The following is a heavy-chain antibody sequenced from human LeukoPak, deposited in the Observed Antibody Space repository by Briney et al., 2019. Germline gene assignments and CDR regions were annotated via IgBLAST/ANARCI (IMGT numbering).Heavy chain of an antibody. D-gene: IGHD3-3*01. V-gene: IGHV4-34*01. CDR1: GGSFSGYY. CDR3: ARQAQDFWSGYSPYYYYYMDV. J-gene: IGHJ6*03. CDR2: INHSGST. Sequence: SETLSLTCAVYGGSFSGYYWSWVRQPPGKGLEWIGEINHSGSTNYNPSLKSRVTISVDTSKNQFSLKLSSVTAADTAVYYCARQAQDFWSGYSPYYYYYMDVWGKGTTVTVPS.